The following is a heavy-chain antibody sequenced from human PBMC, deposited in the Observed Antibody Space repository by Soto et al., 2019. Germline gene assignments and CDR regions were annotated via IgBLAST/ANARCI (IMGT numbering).Heavy chain of an antibody. CDR1: GFSLSTSGVG. CDR3: PHTLGRYSSDA. CDR2: IYWDDDK. V-gene: IGHV2-5*02. J-gene: IGHJ4*02. D-gene: IGHD2-15*01. Sequence: QITLTESGPTLVKPTQTLTLTCTFSGFSLSTSGVGVGWIRQPPGKALEWLAVIYWDDDKRNSPSLKSRLTIIKANYKNQVVLTMTNMDPGNPHTYFCPHTLGRYSSDAWGQGTLVTVSS.